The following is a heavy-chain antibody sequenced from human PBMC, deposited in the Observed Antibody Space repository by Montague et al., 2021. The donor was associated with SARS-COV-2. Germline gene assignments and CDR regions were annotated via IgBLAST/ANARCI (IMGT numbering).Heavy chain of an antibody. D-gene: IGHD6-13*01. CDR1: GGSVSSGGYY. V-gene: IGHV4-61*08. CDR2: IYDSGST. CDR3: ARVSLAAAATRSDY. J-gene: IGHJ4*02. Sequence: SETLSLTCTVSGGSVSSGGYYWSWIRQPPGKGLEWIGYIYDSGSTNYNPSLKSRVTISLDTSKNQFSLKLTSVTAADTAGYYCARVSLAAAATRSDYWGQGTLVTVSS.